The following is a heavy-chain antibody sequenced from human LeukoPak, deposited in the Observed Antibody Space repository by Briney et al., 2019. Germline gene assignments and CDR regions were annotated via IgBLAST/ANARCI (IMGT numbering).Heavy chain of an antibody. J-gene: IGHJ1*01. D-gene: IGHD3-22*01. CDR1: GFTFSTYA. Sequence: GGSLRLSCAASGFTFSTYAMSWVRQAPGKGLEWVSSISGSATNTYYADSVKGRFTISRDKSKNTLDLQMNSLRAEDTAVYYCARGNSYDSSGYPEYFQNWGQGTLVTVSS. CDR3: ARGNSYDSSGYPEYFQN. V-gene: IGHV3-23*01. CDR2: ISGSATNT.